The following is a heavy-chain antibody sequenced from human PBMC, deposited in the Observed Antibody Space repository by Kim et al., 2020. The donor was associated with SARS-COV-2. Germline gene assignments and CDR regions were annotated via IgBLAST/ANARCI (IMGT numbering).Heavy chain of an antibody. J-gene: IGHJ4*02. CDR1: GYTFTSYA. CDR3: ARDRFRGAFGDY. Sequence: ASVKVSCKASGYTFTSYAMHWVRQAPGQRLEWMGWINAGNGNTKYSQKFQGRVTITRDTSASTAYMELSSLRSEDTAVYYCARDRFRGAFGDYWGQGTLVTVSS. D-gene: IGHD3-10*01. CDR2: INAGNGNT. V-gene: IGHV1-3*01.